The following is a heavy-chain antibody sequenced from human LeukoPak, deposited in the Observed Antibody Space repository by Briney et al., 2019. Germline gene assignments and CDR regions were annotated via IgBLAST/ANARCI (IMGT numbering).Heavy chain of an antibody. Sequence: KTSETLSFTCTVSGVSISSGDYSWSWIRRPPGKALEWIGYMYSSGSTYYNPSLKSRATISVDTSKNQFSLKLSSVTAADTAVYYCARPYYYDSRIDPWGQGTLVTVSS. J-gene: IGHJ5*02. CDR3: ARPYYYDSRIDP. CDR1: GVSISSGDYS. D-gene: IGHD3-22*01. CDR2: MYSSGST. V-gene: IGHV4-30-4*01.